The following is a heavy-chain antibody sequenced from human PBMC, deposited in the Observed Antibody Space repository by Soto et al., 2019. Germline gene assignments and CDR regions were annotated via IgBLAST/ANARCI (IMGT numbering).Heavy chain of an antibody. V-gene: IGHV5-51*01. Sequence: GESLKISCKGSGFTFTTHWIGWVRQMPGKGLEWMGIIYPGDSDTRYRPSFQGQVSISADKSINTAYLQLSSLKASDTAIYFCVRGSGSYFSALNDYWGQGTLVTVSS. D-gene: IGHD1-26*01. CDR2: IYPGDSDT. CDR1: GFTFTTHW. CDR3: VRGSGSYFSALNDY. J-gene: IGHJ4*02.